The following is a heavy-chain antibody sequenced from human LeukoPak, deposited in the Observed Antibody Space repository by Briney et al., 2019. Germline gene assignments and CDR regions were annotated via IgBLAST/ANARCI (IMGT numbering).Heavy chain of an antibody. J-gene: IGHJ4*02. CDR1: GFTFSSYA. CDR3: ARSDCGGDCHLLDY. CDR2: ISGGGGST. D-gene: IGHD2-21*02. Sequence: GGSLRLSWVASGFTFSSYAMNWIRQAPGKGLEWVSAISGGGGSTYYVDSVKRRFTISRENSKTTQYLQMNRLRAEDTAVYYCARSDCGGDCHLLDYWGQGTLVTVSS. V-gene: IGHV3-23*01.